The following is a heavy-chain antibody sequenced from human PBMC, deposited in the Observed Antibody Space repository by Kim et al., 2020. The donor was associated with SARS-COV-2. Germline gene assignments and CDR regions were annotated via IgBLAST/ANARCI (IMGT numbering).Heavy chain of an antibody. V-gene: IGHV3-30*07. CDR1: GFTFSSYA. D-gene: IGHD2-15*01. CDR2: ISYDANNY. Sequence: GGSLRLSCAASGFTFSSYAMHWVRQAPGKGLEWVAVISYDANNYYYAYSASVQCSISISTSNSTYSPHLQIMSLNDAAMEVSSRPSVRGTWSARWSSFD. J-gene: IGHJ5*01. CDR3: PSVRGTWSARWSSFD.